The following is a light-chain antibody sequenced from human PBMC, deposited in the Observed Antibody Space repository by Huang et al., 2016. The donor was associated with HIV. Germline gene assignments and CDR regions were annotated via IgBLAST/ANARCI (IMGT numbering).Light chain of an antibody. J-gene: IGKJ2*01. CDR1: QSIYINY. CDR2: AAA. V-gene: IGKV3-20*01. CDR3: HQYGNSPQT. Sequence: IVLTQSPGTLSLSPGERATLSCRASQSIYINYLAWDQQKPGQAPRLLIYAAASRAAGIPDRFSGSGSGTDFTLTISRLEPEDCALYYCHQYGNSPQTFGQGTKLDIK.